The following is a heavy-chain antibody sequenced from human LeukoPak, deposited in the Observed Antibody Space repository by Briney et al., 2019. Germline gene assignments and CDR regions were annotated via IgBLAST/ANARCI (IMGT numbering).Heavy chain of an antibody. V-gene: IGHV5-10-1*01. CDR3: ASSYYYDSSGYYLDY. Sequence: GGSLRLSCKGSGYSFTSYWISWVRQMPGKGLEWMGRIDPSDSYTNYSPSFQGHVTISADKSISTAYLQWSSLKASDTAMYYCASSYYYDSSGYYLDYWGQGTLVTVSS. CDR1: GYSFTSYW. CDR2: IDPSDSYT. J-gene: IGHJ4*02. D-gene: IGHD3-22*01.